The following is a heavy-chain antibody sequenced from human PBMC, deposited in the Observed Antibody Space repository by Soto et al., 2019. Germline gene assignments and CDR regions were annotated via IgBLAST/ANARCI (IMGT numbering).Heavy chain of an antibody. Sequence: GGSLRLSCAASGFTFSSYAMHWVRQAPGKGLEWVAVISYDGSNKYYADSVKGRFTISRDNSKNTLYLQMNSLRAEDTAVYYCARGSPYGDYFDYWGQETLVTVSS. J-gene: IGHJ4*02. CDR3: ARGSPYGDYFDY. CDR2: ISYDGSNK. D-gene: IGHD4-17*01. CDR1: GFTFSSYA. V-gene: IGHV3-30-3*01.